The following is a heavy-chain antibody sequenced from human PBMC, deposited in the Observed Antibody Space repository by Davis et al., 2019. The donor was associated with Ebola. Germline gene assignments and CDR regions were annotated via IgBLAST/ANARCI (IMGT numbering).Heavy chain of an antibody. D-gene: IGHD6-19*01. J-gene: IGHJ3*01. CDR2: LGLSAHT. CDR1: GFALSNYA. CDR3: AKDTSNVWFDV. V-gene: IGHV3-23*01. Sequence: GRSLTPSCPPAGFALSNYAMRWVRPVPGKGLEWVWTLGLSAHTYSADSVKGRFTISRDNFKNTLHLQMNSLKVEDTAIYYCAKDTSNVWFDVWGQGTMVTVAS.